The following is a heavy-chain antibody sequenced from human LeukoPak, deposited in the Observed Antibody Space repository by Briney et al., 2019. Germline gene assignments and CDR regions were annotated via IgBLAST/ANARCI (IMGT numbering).Heavy chain of an antibody. Sequence: SDTLSLTCAVYGGSFSGYYWSWIRQPPGKGLEWIGEINHSGSTNYNPSLKSRVTISVDTSKNQFSLKLSSVTAADTAVYYCARVGYCGGDCYPFDYWGQGTLITISS. J-gene: IGHJ4*02. V-gene: IGHV4-34*01. CDR1: GGSFSGYY. CDR2: INHSGST. D-gene: IGHD2-21*02. CDR3: ARVGYCGGDCYPFDY.